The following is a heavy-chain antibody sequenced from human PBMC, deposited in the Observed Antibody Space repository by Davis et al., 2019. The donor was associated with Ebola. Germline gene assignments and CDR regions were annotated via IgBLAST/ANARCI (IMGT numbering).Heavy chain of an antibody. J-gene: IGHJ6*02. V-gene: IGHV3-30*02. Sequence: GESLKISCAASGFTFSSYGMHWVRQAPGKGLQWVAFIRYDGSNKYYAESVKGRFTISRDNAKNSLYLQMNSLRAEDTAVYYCARVDFLYYGMDVWGQGTTVTVSS. D-gene: IGHD2/OR15-2a*01. CDR3: ARVDFLYYGMDV. CDR2: IRYDGSNK. CDR1: GFTFSSYG.